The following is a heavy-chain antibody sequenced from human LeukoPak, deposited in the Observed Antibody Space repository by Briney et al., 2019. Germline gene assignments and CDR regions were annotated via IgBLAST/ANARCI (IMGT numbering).Heavy chain of an antibody. J-gene: IGHJ4*02. Sequence: PGGSLRLSCAASGFTFSSYGMHWVRQAPGKGLEWVAVISYDGSNKYYADSVKGRFTISRDNSKNTLYLQMNSLRAEDTAVYYCAKTYYDSSGYYPPGYWGQGTLVTVSS. CDR1: GFTFSSYG. CDR3: AKTYYDSSGYYPPGY. V-gene: IGHV3-30*18. D-gene: IGHD3-22*01. CDR2: ISYDGSNK.